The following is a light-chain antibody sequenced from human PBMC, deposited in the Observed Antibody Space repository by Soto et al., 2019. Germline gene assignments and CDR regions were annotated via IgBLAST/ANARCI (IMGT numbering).Light chain of an antibody. CDR1: SSDIGGYDY. Sequence: QSALTQPASVSGSPGQSITISCTGTSSDIGGYDYVSWYQQHPGTAPKLMIYGVSYRPSGFSDRFSGSKSGNTASLTISGLQAEDESDYYCCSYTSSNTLEVFGTGTQLTFL. V-gene: IGLV2-14*01. J-gene: IGLJ1*01. CDR2: GVS. CDR3: CSYTSSNTLEV.